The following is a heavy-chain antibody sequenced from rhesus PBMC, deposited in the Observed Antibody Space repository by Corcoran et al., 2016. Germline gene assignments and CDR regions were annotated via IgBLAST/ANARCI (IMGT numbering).Heavy chain of an antibody. J-gene: IGHJ4*01. V-gene: IGHV4-127*01. CDR2: IGGRIGRS. Sequence: QVHLEESGPGLVKPSETLSLTCAVSGYSISRDYGWSWIRPPRGEGLEWFGSIGGRIGRSNHKPPLKSRGTISSDTSKNQVSRNRTAVTAADTAVYYCARGGAIAATVRGRGFDCWGQGVLVTVSA. CDR1: GYSISRDYG. CDR3: ARGGAIAATVRGRGFDC. D-gene: IGHD6-25*01.